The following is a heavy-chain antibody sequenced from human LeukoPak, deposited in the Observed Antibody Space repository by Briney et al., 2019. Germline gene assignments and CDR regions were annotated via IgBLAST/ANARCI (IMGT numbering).Heavy chain of an antibody. J-gene: IGHJ6*02. CDR1: GFTFSSYS. CDR2: FISSSSYI. Sequence: PGGSLRLSCAASGFTFSSYSMNWVRQAPGKGLEWVSSFISSSSYIYYADSVKGRFTISRDNAKNSLYLQMNSLRAEDTAVYYCARASPASSRHAGGMDVWGQGTTVTVSS. D-gene: IGHD6-13*01. V-gene: IGHV3-21*01. CDR3: ARASPASSRHAGGMDV.